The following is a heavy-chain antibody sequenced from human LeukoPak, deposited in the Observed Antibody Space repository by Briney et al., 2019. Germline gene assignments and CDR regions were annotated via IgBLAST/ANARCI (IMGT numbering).Heavy chain of an antibody. Sequence: SVKVSCKASGGTFSSYAISWVRQAPGKGLEWMGGIIPIFGTANYAQKFQGRVTITTDESTSTAYIELSSLRSEDTAVYYCARDRGTRRDGYNEFDYWGQGTLVTVSS. CDR1: GGTFSSYA. D-gene: IGHD5-24*01. V-gene: IGHV1-69*05. CDR2: IIPIFGTA. CDR3: ARDRGTRRDGYNEFDY. J-gene: IGHJ4*02.